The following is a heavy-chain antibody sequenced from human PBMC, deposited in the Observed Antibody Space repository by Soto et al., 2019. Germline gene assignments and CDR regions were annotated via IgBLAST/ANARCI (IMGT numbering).Heavy chain of an antibody. CDR2: ISAYNGNT. J-gene: IGHJ6*02. D-gene: IGHD3-10*01. CDR1: GYTFTSYG. CDR3: ARWRYYGSGSYQLYYGMDV. V-gene: IGHV1-18*01. Sequence: ASVKVSCKASGYTFTSYGISWVRQAPGQGLEWMGWISAYNGNTNYAQKLQGRVTMTTDTSTSTAYMELRSLRSDDTAVYYCARWRYYGSGSYQLYYGMDVWGQGTTVTVS.